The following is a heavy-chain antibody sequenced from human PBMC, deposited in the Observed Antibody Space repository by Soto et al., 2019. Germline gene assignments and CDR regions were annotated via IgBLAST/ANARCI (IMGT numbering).Heavy chain of an antibody. V-gene: IGHV3-66*01. J-gene: IGHJ4*02. D-gene: IGHD3-3*01. CDR3: ARDEFGGAYDFWH. Sequence: EVQLVESGGGLVQPGGSLRLSCAASGFTVTNYFMTWVRQAPGKGLEWVSVISNGGGAYYADSVKGSFTIFRDNSENTLYLQMNALRAEDTAVYYCARDEFGGAYDFWHGGQGTLVTVSS. CDR2: ISNGGGA. CDR1: GFTVTNYF.